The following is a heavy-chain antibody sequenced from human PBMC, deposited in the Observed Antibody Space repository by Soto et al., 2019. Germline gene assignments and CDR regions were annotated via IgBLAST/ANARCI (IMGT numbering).Heavy chain of an antibody. Sequence: QVQLVQSGAEVKKPGSSVKVSCKASGGTFSSYAISWVRQALGQGLEWMGGSFPIFGTENYAQKFQGRVTITADESTSTAYMELSSLRSEDTAVYYCARNEDFGWFDPWGQGTLVTVSS. J-gene: IGHJ5*02. CDR1: GGTFSSYA. CDR3: ARNEDFGWFDP. V-gene: IGHV1-69*12. CDR2: SFPIFGTE. D-gene: IGHD3-16*01.